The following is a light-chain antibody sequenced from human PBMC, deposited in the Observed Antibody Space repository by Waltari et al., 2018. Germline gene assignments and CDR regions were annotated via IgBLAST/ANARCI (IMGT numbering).Light chain of an antibody. CDR2: GAS. CDR3: QQSHTMLYT. Sequence: DIQLTQSPSSLSASLGDRVTITCRASQNIDTFLNWYQQIPGKAPKVLIYGASSLQTGVPSRFSGSGSGTQFTLTIRSLQPDDFATYYCQQSHTMLYTFGQGTKLEIK. V-gene: IGKV1-39*01. CDR1: QNIDTF. J-gene: IGKJ2*01.